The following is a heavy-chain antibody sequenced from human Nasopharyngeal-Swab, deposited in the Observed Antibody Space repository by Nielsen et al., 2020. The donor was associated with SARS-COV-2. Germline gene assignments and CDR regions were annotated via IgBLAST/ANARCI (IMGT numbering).Heavy chain of an antibody. Sequence: GESLKISCKGSGYSFTNFWIGWGRQMPGKGLEWMGIIYPDDSDTRYSPSFEGQVTISVDKSISAAYLQWRSLKASDTAMYYCARAGDGLDFWGQGTMVTVSS. CDR2: IYPDDSDT. J-gene: IGHJ3*01. CDR1: GYSFTNFW. CDR3: ARAGDGLDF. V-gene: IGHV5-51*01.